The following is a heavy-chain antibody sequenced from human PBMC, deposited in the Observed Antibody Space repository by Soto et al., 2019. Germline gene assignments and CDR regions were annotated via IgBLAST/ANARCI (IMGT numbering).Heavy chain of an antibody. CDR1: GFTVSSNY. CDR2: IYSGGST. V-gene: IGHV3-66*01. CDR3: ARGYYDSSGYSAEYFQH. D-gene: IGHD3-22*01. J-gene: IGHJ1*01. Sequence: GGSLRLSCAASGFTVSSNYMSWVRQAPGKGLEWVSVIYSGGSTYYADSVKGRFTIYRDNSKNTLYLQMNSLRAEDTAVYYCARGYYDSSGYSAEYFQHWGQGTLVTVSS.